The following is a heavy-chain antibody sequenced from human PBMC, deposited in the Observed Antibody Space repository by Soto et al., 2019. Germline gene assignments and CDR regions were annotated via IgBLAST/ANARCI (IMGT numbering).Heavy chain of an antibody. D-gene: IGHD2-21*02. J-gene: IGHJ6*02. V-gene: IGHV2-70*01. CDR3: ARAPSGDCKNGLDV. Sequence: GSGPTLVNPTQTLTLTCTFSGFSLSTRGMCVSWIRQPPGKALEWLALNDWDDDKYYSASLKTRLTISKDTSKNQVVLTMTNMDPVDTATYYCARAPSGDCKNGLDVWGQGTTVTVSS. CDR1: GFSLSTRGMC. CDR2: NDWDDDK.